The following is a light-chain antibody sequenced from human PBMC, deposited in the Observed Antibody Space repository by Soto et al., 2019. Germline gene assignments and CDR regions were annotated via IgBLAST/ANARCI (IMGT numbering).Light chain of an antibody. V-gene: IGLV7-46*01. J-gene: IGLJ7*01. CDR2: NTD. Sequence: QTVVTQEPSLTVSPGGTVTLTCGSSTGAVTSGHYPFWFQQKPGQAPRTLIYNTDNKHSWTPARFSGSLLGGKAALTLSGAQPEDEAEYYCFLSYTDARPVFGGGTKLTVL. CDR1: TGAVTSGHY. CDR3: FLSYTDARPV.